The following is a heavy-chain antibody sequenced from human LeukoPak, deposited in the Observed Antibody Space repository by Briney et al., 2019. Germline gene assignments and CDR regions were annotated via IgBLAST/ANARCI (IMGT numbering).Heavy chain of an antibody. CDR3: ARGLPIAPRALGY. V-gene: IGHV4-39*01. J-gene: IGHJ4*02. CDR1: GGSISSTNYY. D-gene: IGHD2-21*01. Sequence: SETLSLTCTVSGGSISSTNYYWGWIRQPPGKGLEWIGSIYYSGSTYYNPSLKSRVTISVDTSKNQFSLKLSSVTAADTAVYYRARGLPIAPRALGYWGQGTLVTVSS. CDR2: IYYSGST.